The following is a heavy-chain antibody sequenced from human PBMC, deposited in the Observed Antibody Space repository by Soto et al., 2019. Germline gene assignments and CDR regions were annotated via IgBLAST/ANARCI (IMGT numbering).Heavy chain of an antibody. D-gene: IGHD4-17*01. V-gene: IGHV4-34*01. J-gene: IGHJ6*02. CDR3: ARGEYGDSWYYGMDV. CDR2: INHSGST. CDR1: GGSFSGYY. Sequence: QVQLQQWGAGLLKPSETLSLTCAVYGGSFSGYYWSWIHQPPGKGLEWIGEINHSGSTNYNPSLKSRVTISVDTSKNQFSLKLSSVTAADTAVYYCARGEYGDSWYYGMDVWGQGTTVTVSS.